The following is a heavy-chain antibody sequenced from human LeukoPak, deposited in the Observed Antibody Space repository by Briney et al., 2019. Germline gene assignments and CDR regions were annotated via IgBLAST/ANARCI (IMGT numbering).Heavy chain of an antibody. CDR1: GGSISSSSYY. D-gene: IGHD3-3*01. CDR3: ARDRVVIKNRDYYYGMDV. Sequence: SETLSLTCTVSGGSISSSSYYWGWIRQPPGKGLEWIGSIYYSGSTYYNPSLKSRVTISVDTSKNQFSLKLSSVTAADTAVYYCARDRVVIKNRDYYYGMDVWGQGTTVTVSS. J-gene: IGHJ6*02. V-gene: IGHV4-39*07. CDR2: IYYSGST.